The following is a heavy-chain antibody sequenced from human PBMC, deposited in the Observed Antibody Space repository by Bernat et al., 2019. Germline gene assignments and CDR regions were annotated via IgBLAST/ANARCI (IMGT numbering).Heavy chain of an antibody. CDR3: ARERYYYDSSGYYYGAFDI. J-gene: IGHJ3*02. D-gene: IGHD3-22*01. V-gene: IGHV4-59*01. Sequence: QVQLQESGPGLVKPSETLSLTCTVSGGSISSYYWSWIRQPPGKGLEWIGYIYYSGSTNYNPSLKSRVTISVDTSKNQFSLKLSSVTAADTAVYYCARERYYYDSSGYYYGAFDIWGQGTRVTVSS. CDR2: IYYSGST. CDR1: GGSISSYY.